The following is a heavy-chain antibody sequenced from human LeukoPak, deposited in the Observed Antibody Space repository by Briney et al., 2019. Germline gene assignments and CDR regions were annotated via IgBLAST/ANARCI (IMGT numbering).Heavy chain of an antibody. J-gene: IGHJ4*02. D-gene: IGHD2-2*01. Sequence: PGRSLRLSCAASGFIFSSYGMHWVRQAPGKGLEWVAVIWYDGSNKYSADSVKGRFTISRDNSKNTLYLQMNSLRAEATAVYYCARAPAMITPSYYFDYWGQGTLVTVSS. CDR3: ARAPAMITPSYYFDY. CDR1: GFIFSSYG. CDR2: IWYDGSNK. V-gene: IGHV3-33*01.